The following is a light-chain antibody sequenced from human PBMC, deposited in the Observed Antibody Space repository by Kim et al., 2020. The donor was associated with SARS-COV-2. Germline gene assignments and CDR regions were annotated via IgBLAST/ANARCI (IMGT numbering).Light chain of an antibody. CDR1: QSVSSSY. J-gene: IGKJ3*01. Sequence: SPGERATLSCRASQSVSSSYLAWYQQKPGQAPRLLIYGASSRATGIPDRFSGSGSGTDFTLTISRLEPEYFAVYYCQQYGSSPFTFGPGTKVDIK. CDR3: QQYGSSPFT. CDR2: GAS. V-gene: IGKV3-20*01.